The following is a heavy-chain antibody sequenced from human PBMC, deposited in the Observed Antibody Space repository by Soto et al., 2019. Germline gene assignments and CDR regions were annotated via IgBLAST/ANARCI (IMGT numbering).Heavy chain of an antibody. J-gene: IGHJ6*02. CDR1: GGTFSSYA. D-gene: IGHD6-13*01. V-gene: IGHV1-69*13. Sequence: SVKVSCKASGGTFSSYAISWVRQAPGQGLEWMGGIIPIFGTANYAQKFQGRVTITADESTSTAYMELSSLRSEDTAVYYCARRFSLDSTSYHYYGMDVWGQGTTVTVSS. CDR3: ARRFSLDSTSYHYYGMDV. CDR2: IIPIFGTA.